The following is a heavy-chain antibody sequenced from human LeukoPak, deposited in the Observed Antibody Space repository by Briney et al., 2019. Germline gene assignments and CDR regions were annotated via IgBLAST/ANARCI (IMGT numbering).Heavy chain of an antibody. D-gene: IGHD4-23*01. CDR3: AKNYGGNFAFDY. Sequence: GGSLRLSCAASGFTFSSYEMNWVRQAPGKGLEWVSYISSSGSTIYYADSVKGRFTISRDNAKNSLYLQMNSLRAEDTAVYYCAKNYGGNFAFDYWGQGTLVTVS. J-gene: IGHJ4*02. CDR2: ISSSGSTI. V-gene: IGHV3-48*03. CDR1: GFTFSSYE.